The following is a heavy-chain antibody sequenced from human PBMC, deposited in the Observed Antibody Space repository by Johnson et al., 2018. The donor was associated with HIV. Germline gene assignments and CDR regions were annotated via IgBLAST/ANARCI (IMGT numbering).Heavy chain of an antibody. V-gene: IGHV3-20*04. Sequence: VQLVESGGGVVRPGGSLRLSCTTSEFIFDDYGMSWVRQAPGKGLEWVSGINWNGDTTAYADSVKGRFTISRDNAKNSLYLPMNSLRAEDTALYSWAGALGTAVGAFDIWGQGTMVTVSS. CDR2: INWNGDTT. CDR3: AGALGTAVGAFDI. J-gene: IGHJ3*02. CDR1: EFIFDDYG. D-gene: IGHD4-23*01.